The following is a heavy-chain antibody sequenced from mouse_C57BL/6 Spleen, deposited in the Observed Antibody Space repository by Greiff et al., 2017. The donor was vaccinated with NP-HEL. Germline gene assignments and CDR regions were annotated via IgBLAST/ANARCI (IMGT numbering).Heavy chain of an antibody. D-gene: IGHD4-1*01. CDR2: ISPNNGGT. Sequence: VHVKQSGPELVKPGASVKIPCKASGYTFTDYNMDWVKQSHGKSLEWIGDISPNNGGTIYNQKFKGKATLTVDKSSSTAYMELRSLTSEDTAVYYCAREGETGGYFDVWGTGTTVTVSS. CDR3: AREGETGGYFDV. V-gene: IGHV1-18*01. J-gene: IGHJ1*03. CDR1: GYTFTDYN.